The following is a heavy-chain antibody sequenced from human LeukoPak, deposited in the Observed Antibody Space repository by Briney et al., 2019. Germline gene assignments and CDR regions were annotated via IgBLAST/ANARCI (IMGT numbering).Heavy chain of an antibody. V-gene: IGHV4-39*07. CDR2: IYYSGST. CDR3: ARDPTYDYGDYANHRPFDY. Sequence: SETLSLTCTVSGGSISSSSYYWGWIRQPPGKGLEWIGSIYYSGSTYYNPSLKSRVTISVDTSKNQFSLKLSSVTAADTAVYYCARDPTYDYGDYANHRPFDYWGQGTLVTVSS. CDR1: GGSISSSSYY. D-gene: IGHD4-17*01. J-gene: IGHJ4*02.